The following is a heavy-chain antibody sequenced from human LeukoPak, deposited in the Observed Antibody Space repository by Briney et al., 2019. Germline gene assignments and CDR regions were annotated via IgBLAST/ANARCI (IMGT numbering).Heavy chain of an antibody. J-gene: IGHJ4*02. CDR1: GDSISSSHYY. CDR2: IYSGGET. V-gene: IGHV4-39*02. Sequence: PSETLSLTCTVSGDSISSSHYYWGWIRQSPGKGLEWIGSIYSGGETHYNPSLNSRVTIFLDTSKDRFSLNLISVTATDTAVYYCVRDYSNFVQGDWGQGTLVTVSS. D-gene: IGHD4-11*01. CDR3: VRDYSNFVQGD.